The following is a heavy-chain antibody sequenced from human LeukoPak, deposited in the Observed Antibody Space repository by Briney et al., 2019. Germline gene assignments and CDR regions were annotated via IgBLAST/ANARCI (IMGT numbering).Heavy chain of an antibody. J-gene: IGHJ4*02. V-gene: IGHV5-51*01. CDR1: GYSFTSYW. Sequence: GESLKISCKGSGYSFTSYWIGWVRQMPGKGLEWMGIIYPGDSDTRYSPSFQGQVTISADKSIGTAYLQWSSLKASDTAMYYCARQAYYDSSGYSTIEDYWGQGTLVTVSS. CDR3: ARQAYYDSSGYSTIEDY. D-gene: IGHD3-22*01. CDR2: IYPGDSDT.